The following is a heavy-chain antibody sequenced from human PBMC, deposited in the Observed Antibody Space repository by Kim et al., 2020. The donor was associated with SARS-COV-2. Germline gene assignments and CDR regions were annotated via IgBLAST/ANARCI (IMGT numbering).Heavy chain of an antibody. CDR1: GFTVSAYS. CDR3: AREISNSYSHDTFDM. Sequence: GGSLRLSCTGSGFTVSAYSMNWVRQAPGKGLEWISYFSGGSTTVIKYADSVRGRFTMLRDNAKSSVYLQLNSLTDEDTAIYYCAREISNSYSHDTFDMWGQGTMVIVSS. D-gene: IGHD5-18*01. CDR2: FSGGSTTVI. J-gene: IGHJ3*02. V-gene: IGHV3-48*02.